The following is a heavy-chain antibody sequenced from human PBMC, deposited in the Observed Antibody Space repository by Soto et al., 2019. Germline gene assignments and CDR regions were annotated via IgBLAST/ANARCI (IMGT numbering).Heavy chain of an antibody. D-gene: IGHD3-10*01. CDR3: ARNEFHSQSSGTYLDY. Sequence: PSETLSLTCTVSGGSISGYYWSWIRQPPGKGLEWIGYIHSSGSTNYNPSLKSRVTVSADTSKNQFSLRLSSVIAADTAVYYCARNEFHSQSSGTYLDYWGQGTLVTVSS. V-gene: IGHV4-4*08. J-gene: IGHJ4*02. CDR1: GGSISGYY. CDR2: IHSSGST.